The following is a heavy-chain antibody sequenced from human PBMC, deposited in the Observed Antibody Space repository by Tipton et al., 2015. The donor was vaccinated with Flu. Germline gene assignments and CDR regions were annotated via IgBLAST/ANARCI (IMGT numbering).Heavy chain of an antibody. CDR2: IYTTGTT. CDR1: GDSISSGSYY. V-gene: IGHV4-61*02. CDR3: ARAKSGAFDI. Sequence: TLSLTCTVSGDSISSGSYYWSWIRQPAGKGLEWIGRIYTTGTTNYNPSLESRLTISVDTAKNQFSLKLTSVTAADTAMYYCARAKSGAFDIWGQGTGVTVSS. J-gene: IGHJ3*02.